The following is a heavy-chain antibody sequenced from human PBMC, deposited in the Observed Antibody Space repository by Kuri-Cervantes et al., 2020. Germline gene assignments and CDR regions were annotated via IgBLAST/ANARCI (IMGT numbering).Heavy chain of an antibody. CDR2: IYYSGST. D-gene: IGHD1-1*01. Sequence: GSLRLSCTVSGGSISSYYWGWIRQPPGKGLEWIGIIYYSGSTYYNPSLKSRVTISVDTSKNQFSLKLSSVTAADTAVYYCADYNLYYYGMDVWGQGTTVTVSS. CDR1: GGSISSYY. J-gene: IGHJ6*02. V-gene: IGHV4-39*01. CDR3: ADYNLYYYGMDV.